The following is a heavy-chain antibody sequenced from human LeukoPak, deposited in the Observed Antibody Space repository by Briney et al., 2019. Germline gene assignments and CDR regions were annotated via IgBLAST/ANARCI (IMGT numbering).Heavy chain of an antibody. D-gene: IGHD2-2*01. CDR3: ASPLPAEGFDI. Sequence: SVKVSCKASGGTFSSYAISWVRQAPGQGLEWMGRIIPILGIANYAQKFQGRVTITADKSTSTAYMELSSLRSEDTAVYYCASPLPAEGFDIWGQGTMVTVSS. CDR1: GGTFSSYA. J-gene: IGHJ3*02. CDR2: IIPILGIA. V-gene: IGHV1-69*04.